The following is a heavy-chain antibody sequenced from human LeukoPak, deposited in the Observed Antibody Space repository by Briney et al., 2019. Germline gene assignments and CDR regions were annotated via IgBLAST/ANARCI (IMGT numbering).Heavy chain of an antibody. CDR1: GDSITSRSYY. Sequence: SETLSLTCTVSGDSITSRSYYWGWIRQPPGKGLEWIGYIYNSGTIYYSGSTNYNPSLLSRVTISVDTSKNQFSLKLRSVTAADTAVYYCARPFSGSYSDAFDLWGQGTMVTVSS. J-gene: IGHJ3*01. V-gene: IGHV4-61*05. CDR3: ARPFSGSYSDAFDL. CDR2: IYNSGTIYYSGST. D-gene: IGHD1-26*01.